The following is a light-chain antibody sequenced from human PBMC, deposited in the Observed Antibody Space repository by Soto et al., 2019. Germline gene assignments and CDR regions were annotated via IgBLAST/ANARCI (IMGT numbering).Light chain of an antibody. CDR2: DVT. Sequence: QSVLTQPASVSGSPGQSITISCTGTSSDVGGYNYVSWYQQHPGKAPKLMIYDVTHRPSGVSNRFSGSKSGITASLTISGLQADDEADYYCSSYSSSTAVEFGGGTKLTVL. J-gene: IGLJ2*01. V-gene: IGLV2-14*01. CDR1: SSDVGGYNY. CDR3: SSYSSSTAVE.